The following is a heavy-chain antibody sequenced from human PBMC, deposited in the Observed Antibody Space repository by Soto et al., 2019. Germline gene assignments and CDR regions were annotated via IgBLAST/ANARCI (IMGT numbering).Heavy chain of an antibody. CDR2: ISYDGSNK. CDR3: ARSITGTTWGYWGDYYYRMDV. D-gene: IGHD1-7*01. Sequence: GGSLRLSCAASGFTFSSYAMHWVRQAPGKGLEWVAVISYDGSNKYYADSVKGRFTISRDNSKNTLYLQMNSLRAEDTAVYYCARSITGTTWGYWGDYYYRMDVWGQGTTVTVSS. CDR1: GFTFSSYA. J-gene: IGHJ6*02. V-gene: IGHV3-30-3*01.